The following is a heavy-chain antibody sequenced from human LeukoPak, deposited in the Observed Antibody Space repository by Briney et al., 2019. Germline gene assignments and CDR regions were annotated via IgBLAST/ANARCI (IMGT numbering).Heavy chain of an antibody. Sequence: ASVKVSCKASGYTFTSYGISWVRQAPGQGLEWMGWISAYNGNTNYAQKLQGRVTMTTDTSTSTAYMELRSLRSDDTAVYYCARSRSSGYHDAFNIWGQATMVTVSS. CDR3: ARSRSSGYHDAFNI. CDR1: GYTFTSYG. V-gene: IGHV1-18*01. J-gene: IGHJ3*02. D-gene: IGHD3-22*01. CDR2: ISAYNGNT.